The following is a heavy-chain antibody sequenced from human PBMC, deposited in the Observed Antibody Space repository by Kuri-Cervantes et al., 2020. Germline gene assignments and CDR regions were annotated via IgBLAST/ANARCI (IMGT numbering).Heavy chain of an antibody. CDR2: ISYDGSNK. J-gene: IGHJ4*02. D-gene: IGHD6-19*01. CDR1: GFSFTTYA. Sequence: GESLKISCVASGFSFTTYAMHWVRQAPGKGLEWVALISYDGSNKDYADSVKGRFTISRHNSKNTLYLQMNSLRADDTAVYYCAVAVAGTLVDYWGQGILVTVSS. CDR3: AVAVAGTLVDY. V-gene: IGHV3-30*14.